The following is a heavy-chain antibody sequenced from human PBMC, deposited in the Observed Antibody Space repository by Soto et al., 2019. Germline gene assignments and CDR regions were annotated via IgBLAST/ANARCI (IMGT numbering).Heavy chain of an antibody. D-gene: IGHD3-22*01. J-gene: IGHJ4*02. Sequence: GGSLRLSCAASGFRFSNYAMSWVRQAPGKGLEWVPGIGGRGTSAYYADSVKGRFAISRDNSENTVFLQLNSLSADDTAVYFCAKSRYFDSSGDFYDFWGQGTLVTVSS. V-gene: IGHV3-23*01. CDR1: GFRFSNYA. CDR3: AKSRYFDSSGDFYDF. CDR2: IGGRGTSA.